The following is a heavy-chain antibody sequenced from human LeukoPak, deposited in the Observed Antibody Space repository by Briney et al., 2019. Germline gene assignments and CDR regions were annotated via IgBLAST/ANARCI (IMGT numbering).Heavy chain of an antibody. Sequence: PGGSLRLSCTASGFTFGDYAMSWVRQAPGKGLEGVGFIRSKAYGGTTEYAASVKGRFTISRDDSKSIAYLQMNSLKTEDTAVYYCARDGKIAAVDYWGQGTLVTVSS. CDR2: IRSKAYGGTT. CDR3: ARDGKIAAVDY. V-gene: IGHV3-49*04. D-gene: IGHD6-25*01. CDR1: GFTFGDYA. J-gene: IGHJ4*02.